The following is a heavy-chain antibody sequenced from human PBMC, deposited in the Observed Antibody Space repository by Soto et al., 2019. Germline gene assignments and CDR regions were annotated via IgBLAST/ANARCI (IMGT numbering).Heavy chain of an antibody. CDR2: ISSSSSYI. Sequence: GGSLRLSCAGSGFTFSSYSMNWVRQAPGKGLEWVSSISSSSSYIYYADSVKGRFTISRDNAKNSLYLQMNSLRAEDTAVYYCASFLYDFWSGYLGIYGMDVWGQGTTVTVSS. J-gene: IGHJ6*02. V-gene: IGHV3-21*01. CDR3: ASFLYDFWSGYLGIYGMDV. CDR1: GFTFSSYS. D-gene: IGHD3-3*01.